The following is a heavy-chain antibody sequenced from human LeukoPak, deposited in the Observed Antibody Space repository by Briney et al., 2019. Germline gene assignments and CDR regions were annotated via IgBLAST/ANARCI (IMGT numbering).Heavy chain of an antibody. CDR1: GFTFSDYY. CDR3: ARDPKPYSGWPYIDY. V-gene: IGHV3-11*01. Sequence: GGSLRLSCAASGFTFSDYYMSWIRQAPGKGLERVSYISSSGSTIYYADSVKGRFTISRDNAKNSLYLQMNSLRAEDTAVHYCARDPKPYSGWPYIDYWGQGTLVTVSS. J-gene: IGHJ4*02. D-gene: IGHD6-19*01. CDR2: ISSSGSTI.